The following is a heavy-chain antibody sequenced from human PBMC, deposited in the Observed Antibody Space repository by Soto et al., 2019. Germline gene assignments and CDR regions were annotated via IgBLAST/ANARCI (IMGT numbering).Heavy chain of an antibody. D-gene: IGHD2-15*01. CDR2: IIPILGIA. Sequence: QVQLVQSGAEVKKPGSSVKVSCKASGGTFSSYTISWVRQAPGQGLEWMGRIIPILGIANYAQNFQGRVTITADKSTSTAYMERSSLRSEDTAVYYCASRYCSGGSCNKISDAFDIWGQGTMVTVSS. CDR3: ASRYCSGGSCNKISDAFDI. J-gene: IGHJ3*02. CDR1: GGTFSSYT. V-gene: IGHV1-69*02.